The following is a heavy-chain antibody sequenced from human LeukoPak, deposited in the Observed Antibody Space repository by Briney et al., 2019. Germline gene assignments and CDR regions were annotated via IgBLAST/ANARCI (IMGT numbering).Heavy chain of an antibody. CDR1: GFTFSSYV. V-gene: IGHV3-74*01. J-gene: IGHJ4*02. D-gene: IGHD3-22*01. CDR3: AREGHDSSGYYYDY. CDR2: INSDGSST. Sequence: GGTLRLSCAVSGFTFSSYVMSWVRQAPGMGLEWVSRINSDGSSTSYADSVKGRFTISRDNAKNTLYLQMNSLRAEDTAVYYCAREGHDSSGYYYDYWGQGTLVTVSS.